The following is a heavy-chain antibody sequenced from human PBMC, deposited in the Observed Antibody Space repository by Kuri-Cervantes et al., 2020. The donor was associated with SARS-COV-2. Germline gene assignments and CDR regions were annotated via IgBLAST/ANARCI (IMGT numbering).Heavy chain of an antibody. V-gene: IGHV1-69*10. D-gene: IGHD3-22*01. CDR3: ARGTYYYDNSGYYYYYYGMDV. CDR1: GGTFSSYA. CDR2: IIPILGIA. Sequence: SVKVSCKASGGTFSSYAISWVRQAPGQGLEWMGGIIPILGIANYAQKFQGRVTITADKSTSTAYMELSSLRSEGTAVYYCARGTYYYDNSGYYYYYYGMDVWGQGTTVTVSS. J-gene: IGHJ6*02.